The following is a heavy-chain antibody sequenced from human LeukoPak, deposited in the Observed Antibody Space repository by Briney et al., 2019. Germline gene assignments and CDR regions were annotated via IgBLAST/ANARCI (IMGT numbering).Heavy chain of an antibody. J-gene: IGHJ4*02. CDR1: GFSFSDYA. CDR2: ITTSSGTI. Sequence: GGSLRLSCAASGFSFSDYAMNWVRQAPGKGLEWISYITTSSGTIFYAGSVKGRFTVSRDNANNLLFLQMNSLRAEDTAVYYCSETDYSSGWYSGWGQGTLVTVSS. V-gene: IGHV3-48*01. D-gene: IGHD6-19*01. CDR3: SETDYSSGWYSG.